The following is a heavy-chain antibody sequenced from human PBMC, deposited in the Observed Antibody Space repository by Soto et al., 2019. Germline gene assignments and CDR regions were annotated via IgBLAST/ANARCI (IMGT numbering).Heavy chain of an antibody. Sequence: QVQLQESGPGLVKPSETLSLTCTVSGGSISSYYWSWIRQPPGKGLEWIGYIYYSGSTNYNPSLKSRVTISVDTSKNQFSLKLSSVTAADTAVYYCASFRITPRVPKAGNWYFDLWGRGTLVTVSS. CDR2: IYYSGST. CDR3: ASFRITPRVPKAGNWYFDL. D-gene: IGHD3-16*01. J-gene: IGHJ2*01. CDR1: GGSISSYY. V-gene: IGHV4-59*01.